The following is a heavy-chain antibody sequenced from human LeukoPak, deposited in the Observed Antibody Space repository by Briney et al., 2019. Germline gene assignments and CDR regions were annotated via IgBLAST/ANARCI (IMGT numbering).Heavy chain of an antibody. CDR1: GYTFTSYG. D-gene: IGHD5-18*01. CDR2: IIPIFGTA. J-gene: IGHJ5*02. V-gene: IGHV1-69*13. Sequence: ASVKVSCKASGYTFTSYGISWVRQAPGQGLEWMGGIIPIFGTANYAQKFQGRVTITADESTSTAYMELSSLRSEDTAVYYCARDRMDTAMVEGGNWFDPWGQGTLVTVSS. CDR3: ARDRMDTAMVEGGNWFDP.